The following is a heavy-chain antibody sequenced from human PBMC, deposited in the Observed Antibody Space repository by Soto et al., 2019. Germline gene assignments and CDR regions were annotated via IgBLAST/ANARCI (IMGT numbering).Heavy chain of an antibody. Sequence: EVQLLMSGGGSVQPGGSLRLSCEVSGFTLTNYAMSWVRQAPGKGLEWVSQISASGDRTYYADSVKGRFTISKDTSTNTLFLQMNSLRGEDSAVYYCEGSWTWGQGTMVTVSS. D-gene: IGHD5-12*01. CDR2: ISASGDRT. V-gene: IGHV3-23*01. CDR1: GFTLTNYA. CDR3: EGSWT. J-gene: IGHJ3*01.